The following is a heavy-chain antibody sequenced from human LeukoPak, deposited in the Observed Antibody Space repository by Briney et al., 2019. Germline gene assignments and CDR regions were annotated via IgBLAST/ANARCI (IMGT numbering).Heavy chain of an antibody. Sequence: ASVKVSCKASGYTFTGYYMHWVRQAPGQGPEWMGWISPNNGDTRYSQRFQGRVTMTTDTSISTAYMELSGLTSDDTAVYYCAAPGYKYGYVLDHWGQGTLVTVSS. CDR2: ISPNNGDT. CDR1: GYTFTGYY. J-gene: IGHJ4*02. V-gene: IGHV1-2*02. D-gene: IGHD5-18*01. CDR3: AAPGYKYGYVLDH.